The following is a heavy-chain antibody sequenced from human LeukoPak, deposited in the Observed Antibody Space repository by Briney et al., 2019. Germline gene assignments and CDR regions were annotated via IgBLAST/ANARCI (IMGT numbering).Heavy chain of an antibody. CDR1: GLTVNTNY. CDR3: ARANWYLDV. Sequence: GGSLRLSCEASGLTVNTNYMAWVRQAPGKGLEWVSIIQSDGNTFYADSVKGRFTISIDNFQNTLFVQMNSLRAEDTAIYYCARANWYLDVWGRGTLVTVSS. J-gene: IGHJ2*01. CDR2: IQSDGNT. V-gene: IGHV3-53*01.